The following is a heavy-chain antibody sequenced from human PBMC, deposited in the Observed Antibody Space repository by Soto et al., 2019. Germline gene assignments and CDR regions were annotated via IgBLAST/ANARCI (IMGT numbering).Heavy chain of an antibody. D-gene: IGHD3-16*01. J-gene: IGHJ4*02. CDR1: GFTFSSYG. CDR3: AKDSASSLHLGESLGY. CDR2: ISYDGSNK. Sequence: GGSLRLSCAASGFTFSSYGMHWVRQAPGKGLEWVAVISYDGSNKYYADSVKGRFTISRDNSKSTLYLQMNSLRAEDTAVYYCAKDSASSLHLGESLGYWGQGTLVTVSS. V-gene: IGHV3-30*18.